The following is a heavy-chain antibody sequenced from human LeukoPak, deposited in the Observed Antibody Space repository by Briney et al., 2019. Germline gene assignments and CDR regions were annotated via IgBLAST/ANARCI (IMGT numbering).Heavy chain of an antibody. CDR1: GFTFSSHE. V-gene: IGHV3-48*03. CDR3: ARELWFGELYHEDY. Sequence: GGSLRLSCAASGFTFSSHEMNWVRQAPGKGLEWVSYISSSGSTIYYADSVKGRFTISRDNAKNSLYLQMNSLRAEDTAVYYCARELWFGELYHEDYWGQGTLVTVSS. D-gene: IGHD3-10*01. CDR2: ISSSGSTI. J-gene: IGHJ4*02.